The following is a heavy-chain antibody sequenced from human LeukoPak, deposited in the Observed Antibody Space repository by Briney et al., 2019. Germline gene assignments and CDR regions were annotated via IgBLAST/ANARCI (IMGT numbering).Heavy chain of an antibody. Sequence: GGSLRLSCAASGFTLRSYAIHWVRQAPGKGLEWVAVISYDGSDKYYADSVKGRFTISRDNSKNTVYLQMNSLRAEDTAVYYCARGQAHDYGDLYYFDYWGQGPLVTVSS. CDR1: GFTLRSYA. CDR2: ISYDGSDK. D-gene: IGHD4-17*01. V-gene: IGHV3-30*04. CDR3: ARGQAHDYGDLYYFDY. J-gene: IGHJ4*02.